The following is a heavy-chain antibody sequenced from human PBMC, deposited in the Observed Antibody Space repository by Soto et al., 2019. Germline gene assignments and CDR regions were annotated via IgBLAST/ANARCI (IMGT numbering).Heavy chain of an antibody. D-gene: IGHD6-19*01. J-gene: IGHJ4*02. Sequence: QIQLVQSGAEVKKPGSSVKVSCKASGGTFSSYEINWVRQVPGQGLEWMGGIVAIFETANYAPKFQRRVTLTADKSTSTANMELHSLPSDDPAVYYCAQEAEPHSTGWQYWGQGALVTGSS. CDR3: AQEAEPHSTGWQY. CDR1: GGTFSSYE. CDR2: IVAIFETA. V-gene: IGHV1-69*14.